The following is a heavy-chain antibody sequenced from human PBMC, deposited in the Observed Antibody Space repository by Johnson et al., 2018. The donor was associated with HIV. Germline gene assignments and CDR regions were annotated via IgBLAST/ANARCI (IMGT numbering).Heavy chain of an antibody. Sequence: QVQLVESGGGVVQPGGSLRLSCAVSGFILRNYGIHWVRQAPGKGLEWVAHLSYDGSNKYYARSVRGRFTVSRDTSKNTVNLQMDSLRPDDTAVYYCAKGDPSGYDSSASLEAFDIWGQGTMVTVSS. CDR3: AKGDPSGYDSSASLEAFDI. CDR1: GFILRNYG. D-gene: IGHD3-22*01. CDR2: LSYDGSNK. J-gene: IGHJ3*02. V-gene: IGHV3-30*18.